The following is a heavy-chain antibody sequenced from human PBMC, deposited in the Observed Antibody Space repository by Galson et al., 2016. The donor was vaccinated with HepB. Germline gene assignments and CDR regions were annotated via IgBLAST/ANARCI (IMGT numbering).Heavy chain of an antibody. D-gene: IGHD6-13*01. J-gene: IGHJ6*02. V-gene: IGHV4-39*01. CDR3: ARHLRGYRSSYGLDV. Sequence: SETLSLTCTVSGGSISSSSYYWGWIRQSPGKGLEWIGNIYYSGSRFYNPSLMSRVTMSVDTSKNQFSLNLTSVTAADTAVYYCARHLRGYRSSYGLDVWGQGTTVTVSS. CDR2: IYYSGSR. CDR1: GGSISSSSYY.